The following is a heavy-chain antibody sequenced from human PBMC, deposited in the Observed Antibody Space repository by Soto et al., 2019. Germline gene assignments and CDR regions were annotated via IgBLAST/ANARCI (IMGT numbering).Heavy chain of an antibody. J-gene: IGHJ4*02. CDR2: IQSSGIP. CDR1: GDSVNSGSYY. V-gene: IGHV4-61*01. CDR3: ARTDSRGRWVASF. D-gene: IGHD3-10*01. Sequence: SETLSLTCIVSGDSVNSGSYYWSWIRQAPGKGLEWIGYIQSSGIPNYNPSLKSRVTMSLDTYKNQFSLDLNSVTAADTAVYYCARTDSRGRWVASFWGQGALVTVSS.